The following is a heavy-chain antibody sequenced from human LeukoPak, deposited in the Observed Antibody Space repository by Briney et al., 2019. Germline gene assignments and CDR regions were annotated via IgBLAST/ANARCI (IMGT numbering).Heavy chain of an antibody. D-gene: IGHD5-24*01. Sequence: PSETLSLTCTVSGGSISSYYWSWIRQPPGKGLEWIGYIAYSGYTNYNPSLKSRVTISADTSKNQFSLKLSSVTAADTAVYYCARSRDGYNHDYWGQGTLVTVSS. CDR3: ARSRDGYNHDY. J-gene: IGHJ4*02. CDR1: GGSISSYY. CDR2: IAYSGYT. V-gene: IGHV4-59*08.